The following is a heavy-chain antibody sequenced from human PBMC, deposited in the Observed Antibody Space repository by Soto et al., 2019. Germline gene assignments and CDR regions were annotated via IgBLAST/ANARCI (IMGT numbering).Heavy chain of an antibody. Sequence: LRLSCAASGFTFSSYAMNWVRQTQEKGLEWVSSISSTSSYTHYVDSVKGRFTISRDNAKNSLYLQMNSLRAEDTAVYYCARDSSSTYYYGSGSYPYWGQGTLVTVSS. CDR1: GFTFSSYA. V-gene: IGHV3-21*01. D-gene: IGHD3-10*01. CDR2: ISSTSSYT. J-gene: IGHJ4*02. CDR3: ARDSSSTYYYGSGSYPY.